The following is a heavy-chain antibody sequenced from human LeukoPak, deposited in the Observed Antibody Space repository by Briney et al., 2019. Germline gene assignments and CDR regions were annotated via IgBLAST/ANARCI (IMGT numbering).Heavy chain of an antibody. Sequence: GGSLRLSCAASGFMFSSYAMNWVRQAPGKGLEWVSRISGSGERTDYADSVKGRFTISRDNSKNTLYLQMNSLRAEDTAVYYCARVGRWSSGWYGAFDIWGQGTMVTVSS. J-gene: IGHJ3*02. CDR2: ISGSGERT. CDR3: ARVGRWSSGWYGAFDI. CDR1: GFMFSSYA. V-gene: IGHV3-23*01. D-gene: IGHD6-19*01.